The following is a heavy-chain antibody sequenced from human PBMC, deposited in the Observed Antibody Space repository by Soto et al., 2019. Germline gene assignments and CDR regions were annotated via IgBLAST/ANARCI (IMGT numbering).Heavy chain of an antibody. CDR3: SRDDSDWFFN. V-gene: IGHV3-73*02. J-gene: IGHJ4*02. Sequence: EVQLVESGGDLVQPGGSLKLSYAASGFTFGASNLQWVRQASGKGLEWLGRIGSKGETYATTYAASVKGRFTISRDNSKKTAYLQMNNLESEDTAVYYCSRDDSDWFFNWGRGTLVTVSS. CDR2: IGSKGETYAT. CDR1: GFTFGASN. D-gene: IGHD3-9*01.